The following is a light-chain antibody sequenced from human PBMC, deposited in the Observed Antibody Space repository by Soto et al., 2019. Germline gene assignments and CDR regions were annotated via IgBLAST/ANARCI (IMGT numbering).Light chain of an antibody. J-gene: IGKJ4*01. Sequence: EVVMTQSPATLSVSPGERATLSCRASRGIGSTLAWYQQKPGQTPRLLIYDTFTRATGVPGRFIGSRSGTEFTLTITSLQSEDFAIYYCQHYVTWPLAFGGGTRVENK. CDR3: QHYVTWPLA. V-gene: IGKV3-15*01. CDR1: RGIGST. CDR2: DTF.